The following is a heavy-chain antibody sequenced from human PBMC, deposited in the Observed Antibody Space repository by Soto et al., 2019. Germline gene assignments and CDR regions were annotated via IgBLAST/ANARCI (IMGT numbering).Heavy chain of an antibody. Sequence: SETLSLTCTVSGGSISSYYWSWIRQPPGKGLEWIGYIYYSGSTNYNPSLKSRVTISVDTSKNQFSLKLSSVTAADTAVYYCAKSHRGYSSSDMDVWGQGTTVTVSS. D-gene: IGHD6-13*01. CDR2: IYYSGST. V-gene: IGHV4-59*01. CDR3: AKSHRGYSSSDMDV. CDR1: GGSISSYY. J-gene: IGHJ6*02.